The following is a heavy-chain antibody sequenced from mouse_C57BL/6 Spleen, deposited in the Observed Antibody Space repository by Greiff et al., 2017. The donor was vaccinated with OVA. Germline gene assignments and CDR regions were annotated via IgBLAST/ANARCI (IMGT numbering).Heavy chain of an antibody. J-gene: IGHJ4*01. CDR3: AKNCYYYGGRGHYAMDY. V-gene: IGHV2-5*01. D-gene: IGHD1-1*01. CDR1: GFSLTSYG. CDR2: IWRGGST. Sequence: QVQLQQSGPGLVQPSQSLSITCTVSGFSLTSYGVHWVRQSPGKGLEWLGVIWRGGSTDYNAAFMSRLSITKDNSKSQVFFKMNSLQADDTAIYYCAKNCYYYGGRGHYAMDYWGQGTSVTVSS.